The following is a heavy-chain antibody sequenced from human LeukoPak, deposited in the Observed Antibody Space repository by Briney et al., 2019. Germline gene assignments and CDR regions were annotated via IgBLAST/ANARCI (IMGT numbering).Heavy chain of an antibody. CDR1: GGSFSGYY. J-gene: IGHJ4*02. CDR2: IYYSGST. D-gene: IGHD5-24*01. Sequence: SETLSLTCAVYGGSFSGYYWSWIRQPPGKGLGWIGSIYYSGSTYYNPSLKSRVTISVDTSKNQFSLKLSSVTAADTAVYYCARSSRRDGYKFDYWGQGTLVTVSS. CDR3: ARSSRRDGYKFDY. V-gene: IGHV4-34*01.